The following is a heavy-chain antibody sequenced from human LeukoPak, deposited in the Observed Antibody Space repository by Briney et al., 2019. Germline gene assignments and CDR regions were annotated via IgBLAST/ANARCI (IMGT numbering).Heavy chain of an antibody. J-gene: IGHJ4*02. CDR1: GFTFSNYG. D-gene: IGHD2-2*01. CDR3: AKSAVPGRYYFDY. CDR2: IWYDGSNK. Sequence: GRSLRLSCAASGFTFSNYGMHWVRQAPGKGLEWVAVIWYDGSNKYYADSVKGRFTISRDNSKNTLYLQMNSRRAEDTAVYYCAKSAVPGRYYFDYWGQGTLVTVSS. V-gene: IGHV3-33*06.